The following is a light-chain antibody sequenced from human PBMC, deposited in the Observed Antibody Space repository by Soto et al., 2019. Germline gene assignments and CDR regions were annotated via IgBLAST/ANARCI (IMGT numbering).Light chain of an antibody. Sequence: QSALTQPASVSGSPGQSITISCTGSSSDVGGYNFVSWYQQHPGKAPKLMIYDVSNRPSGVSNRFSGSKSGNTAYLTISGLQAEDEAEYYCSSYTESITLLFGGGTKLTVL. V-gene: IGLV2-14*01. J-gene: IGLJ2*01. CDR1: SSDVGGYNF. CDR2: DVS. CDR3: SSYTESITLL.